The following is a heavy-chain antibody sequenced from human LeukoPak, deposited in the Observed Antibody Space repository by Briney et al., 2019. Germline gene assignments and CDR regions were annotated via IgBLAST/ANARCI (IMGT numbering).Heavy chain of an antibody. D-gene: IGHD2-2*01. CDR3: ARDRVDYCSSTSCYGYYFDY. J-gene: IGHJ4*02. V-gene: IGHV4-61*02. Sequence: SQTLSLTCTVSGGSISSGSYYWSWIRQPAGKGLEWIGRIYTSGSTNYNPSLKSRVTTSVDTSKNQFSLKLSSVTAADTAVYYCARDRVDYCSSTSCYGYYFDYWGQGTLVTVSS. CDR1: GGSISSGSYY. CDR2: IYTSGST.